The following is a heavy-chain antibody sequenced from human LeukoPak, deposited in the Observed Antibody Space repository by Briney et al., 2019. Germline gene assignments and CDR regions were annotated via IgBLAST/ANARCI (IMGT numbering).Heavy chain of an antibody. J-gene: IGHJ3*02. D-gene: IGHD3-22*01. V-gene: IGHV3-11*04. CDR1: GFTFSDHY. CDR3: ARGDNYDSSGYDDAFDI. Sequence: NPGGSLRLSCAASGFTFSDHYMSWIRQAPGKGLEWPSYISSSGSTKYYADSVKGRFTISRDNAKNSLYLQMNSLRAEDTAVYYCARGDNYDSSGYDDAFDIWGQGTMVTVSS. CDR2: ISSSGSTK.